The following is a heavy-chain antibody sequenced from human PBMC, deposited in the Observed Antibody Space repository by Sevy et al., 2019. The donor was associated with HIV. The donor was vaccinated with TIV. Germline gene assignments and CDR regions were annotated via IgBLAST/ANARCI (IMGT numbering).Heavy chain of an antibody. CDR3: ARGRLGAAHVFEF. Sequence: SGTLSLSCAAYGGSFSTYYWSWIRQPPGKGLDWTGEINHTASTSYNAYLKSRVTISVDKSKNQFSLKLSSVTAADTAVYYCARGRLGAAHVFEFWGQGTMVTVSS. D-gene: IGHD1-26*01. CDR1: GGSFSTYY. J-gene: IGHJ3*01. CDR2: INHTAST. V-gene: IGHV4-34*01.